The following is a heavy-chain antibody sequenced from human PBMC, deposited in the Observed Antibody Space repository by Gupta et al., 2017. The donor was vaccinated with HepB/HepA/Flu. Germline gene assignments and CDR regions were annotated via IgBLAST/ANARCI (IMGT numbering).Heavy chain of an antibody. CDR2: NSGSGDRT. Sequence: EVQLLESGGGLVQPGGSLRLSCAASGFTFSSYAMSWVRQPPGKGLEWVSIFSNSGSGDRTFYADSVRGQFTISRDNSKNSLYLQMNSLRAEDTAIYYCARDRGGYWGQGTLVTVSS. CDR3: ARDRGGY. V-gene: IGHV3-23*01. CDR1: GFTFSSYA. D-gene: IGHD3-10*01. J-gene: IGHJ4*02.